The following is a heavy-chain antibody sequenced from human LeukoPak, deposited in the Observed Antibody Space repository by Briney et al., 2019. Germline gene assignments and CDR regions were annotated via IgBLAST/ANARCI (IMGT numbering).Heavy chain of an antibody. CDR3: ARGPDTYSWYGWFDP. J-gene: IGHJ5*02. CDR2: IKSDGSST. D-gene: IGHD6-13*01. V-gene: IGHV3-74*01. CDR1: GFAFSNYW. Sequence: PGGSLRLSCAASGFAFSNYWMHWVRQASGKGLVWVSYIKSDGSSTSYADSVRGRFTISRDNAKNTLYLEMNSLRAEDTAVYYCARGPDTYSWYGWFDPWGQGTLVTVSS.